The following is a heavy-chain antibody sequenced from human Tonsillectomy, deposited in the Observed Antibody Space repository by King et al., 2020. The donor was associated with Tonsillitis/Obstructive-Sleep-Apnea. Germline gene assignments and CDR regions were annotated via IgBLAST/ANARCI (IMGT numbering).Heavy chain of an antibody. CDR1: GYTFTGYY. V-gene: IGHV1-2*04. J-gene: IGHJ6*03. CDR2: INPNSGGT. CDR3: AREWGGYYMDV. D-gene: IGHD3-16*01. Sequence: QLVQSGAEVKKPGASVKVSCKASGYTFTGYYMHWVRQAPGQGLEWMGWINPNSGGTNYAQKVQGWVTMTRDTSISTAYMELSRLGSDDTAVYYCAREWGGYYMDVWGKGTTVTVSS.